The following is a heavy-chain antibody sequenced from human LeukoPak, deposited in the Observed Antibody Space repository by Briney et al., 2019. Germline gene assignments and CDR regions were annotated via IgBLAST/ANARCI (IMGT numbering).Heavy chain of an antibody. CDR2: IHSGGT. V-gene: IGHV3-66*01. D-gene: IGHD3/OR15-3a*01. Sequence: GGSLRLSCVVSGFTVSTNYMSWVRQAPGKGLEWVSFIHSGGTYYADSVKGRFTISRDNSKNTVYLRMNSLRVEDTAMYYCAPEGPVFGLRGQGTLVTVSS. J-gene: IGHJ4*02. CDR3: APEGPVFGL. CDR1: GFTVSTNY.